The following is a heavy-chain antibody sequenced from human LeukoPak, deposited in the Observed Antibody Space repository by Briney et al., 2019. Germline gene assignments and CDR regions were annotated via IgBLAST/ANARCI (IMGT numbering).Heavy chain of an antibody. Sequence: SETLSLTCTVSGGSISSYYWSWIRQPPGKGLEWIGYIYYSGSTNYNPSLKSRVTISVDTSKNQFSLKLSSVTAADTAVYYCARSSWSFDYFDYWGQGTLVTVSS. CDR3: ARSSWSFDYFDY. CDR1: GGSISSYY. CDR2: IYYSGST. J-gene: IGHJ4*02. V-gene: IGHV4-59*08. D-gene: IGHD6-13*01.